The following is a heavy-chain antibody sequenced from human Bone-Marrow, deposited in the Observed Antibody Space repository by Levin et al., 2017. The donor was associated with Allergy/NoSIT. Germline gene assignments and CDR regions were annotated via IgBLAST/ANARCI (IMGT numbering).Heavy chain of an antibody. Sequence: PGGSLRLSCKGSGYSFTSYWISWVRQMPGKGLEWMGRIDPSDSYTNYSPSFQGHVTISADKSISTAYLQWSSLKASDTAMYYCARAPGPYSGYSSGWYEGSLFDYWGQGTLVTVSS. J-gene: IGHJ4*02. CDR3: ARAPGPYSGYSSGWYEGSLFDY. CDR1: GYSFTSYW. V-gene: IGHV5-10-1*01. D-gene: IGHD6-19*01. CDR2: IDPSDSYT.